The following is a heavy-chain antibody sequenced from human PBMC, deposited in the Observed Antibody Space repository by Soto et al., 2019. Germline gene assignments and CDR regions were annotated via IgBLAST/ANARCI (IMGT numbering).Heavy chain of an antibody. D-gene: IGHD3-3*01. CDR3: ARGGGVGVAGSAAFDM. Sequence: QLHLVQSGAVVKKPGASVTVSCSASGYPVTAYYMHWVRQAPGRGLEWMGGINPATGAAKYTQTCQGRVTRARDTSTRTGCMELSGLTSEDTADFYGARGGGVGVAGSAAFDMWGQGTLVTVSS. J-gene: IGHJ3*02. V-gene: IGHV1-2*02. CDR1: GYPVTAYY. CDR2: INPATGAA.